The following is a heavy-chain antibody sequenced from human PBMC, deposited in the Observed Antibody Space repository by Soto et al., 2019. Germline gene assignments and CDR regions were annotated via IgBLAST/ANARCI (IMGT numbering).Heavy chain of an antibody. V-gene: IGHV2-5*02. CDR1: GFSLSTSGVG. CDR3: AHRRMTIFGVDASGGMGV. D-gene: IGHD3-3*01. J-gene: IGHJ6*02. CDR2: IYWDDDK. Sequence: QITLKESGPTLVKPTQTLTLTCTFSGFSLSTSGVGVGWIRQPPGKALEWLALIYWDDDKRCSPSLKSRLTSTKDTSKNQVVLTMTNMDPGDTAAYNGAHRRMTIFGVDASGGMGVLGQGTTDAVSS.